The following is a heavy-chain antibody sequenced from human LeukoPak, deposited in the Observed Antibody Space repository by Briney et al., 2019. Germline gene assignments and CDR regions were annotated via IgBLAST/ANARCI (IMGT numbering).Heavy chain of an antibody. CDR2: ISYDGSNK. CDR1: GFTFSSYA. Sequence: GRSLRLSCAASGFTFSSYAMHWVRQAPGKGLEWVAVISYDGSNKYYADSVKGRFTISRDNSKNTLYLQMNSLRAEDTAVYYCARDDCSSTSCYVGYYYGMYVWGQGTTVTVSS. CDR3: ARDDCSSTSCYVGYYYGMYV. D-gene: IGHD2-2*01. J-gene: IGHJ6*02. V-gene: IGHV3-30-3*01.